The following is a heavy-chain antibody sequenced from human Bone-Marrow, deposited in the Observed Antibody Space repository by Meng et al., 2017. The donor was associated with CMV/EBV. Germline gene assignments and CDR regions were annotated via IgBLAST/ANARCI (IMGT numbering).Heavy chain of an antibody. CDR2: INPSGGST. CDR3: ARDPPDYSSSSLPRGYYYYGMDV. Sequence: ASVKVSCKASRYTFTGYYMHWVRQAPGQGLEWMGIINPSGGSTSYAQKFQGRVTMTRDTSTSTVYMELSSLRSEDTAVYYCARDPPDYSSSSLPRGYYYYGMDVWGQGTTVTVSS. CDR1: RYTFTGYY. D-gene: IGHD6-6*01. J-gene: IGHJ6*02. V-gene: IGHV1-46*01.